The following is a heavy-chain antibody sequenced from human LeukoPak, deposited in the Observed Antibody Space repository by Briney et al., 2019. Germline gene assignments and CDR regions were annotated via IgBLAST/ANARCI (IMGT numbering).Heavy chain of an antibody. Sequence: ASEPLSLTCAVYGGSFSGYYWSWLRQPAAKGLDWIGRIYTSGSTNYNPSLKSRVTISVDTSKNQFSLKLSSVTAADTAVYYCARAQATVTTGYYYYYMDVWGKGTTVTVSS. CDR1: GGSFSGYY. V-gene: IGHV4-59*10. D-gene: IGHD4-17*01. CDR2: IYTSGST. J-gene: IGHJ6*03. CDR3: ARAQATVTTGYYYYYMDV.